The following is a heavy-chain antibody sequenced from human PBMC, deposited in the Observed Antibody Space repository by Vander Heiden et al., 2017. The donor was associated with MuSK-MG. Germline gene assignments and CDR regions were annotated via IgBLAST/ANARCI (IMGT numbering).Heavy chain of an antibody. D-gene: IGHD6-19*01. CDR2: INHSGST. CDR1: GGSFSGYY. Sequence: QVQLQQWGAGLLKPSETLSLTCAVYGGSFSGYYWSWIRQPPGKGLEWIGEINHSGSTNYNPSLKSRVTIAVDTSKNQFSLKLSSVTAADTAVYYCARRPTPISSGGFFDYWGQGTLVTVSS. J-gene: IGHJ4*02. V-gene: IGHV4-34*01. CDR3: ARRPTPISSGGFFDY.